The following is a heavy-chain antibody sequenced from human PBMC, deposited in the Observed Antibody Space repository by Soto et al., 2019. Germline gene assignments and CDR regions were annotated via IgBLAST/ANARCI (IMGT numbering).Heavy chain of an antibody. CDR3: VRRVVAGYFDY. CDR2: IYPGDSDT. J-gene: IGHJ4*02. CDR1: GYTFSRYW. Sequence: EVQLVQSGAEVKKPGESLKISCKGSGYTFSRYWIAWVRQMPGKGLEWMGSIYPGDSDTTYSPSFQGQVSISADKSISIAYLQWSSLKASDTAMYYCVRRVVAGYFDYWGQGTPVTASS. D-gene: IGHD2-21*01. V-gene: IGHV5-51*01.